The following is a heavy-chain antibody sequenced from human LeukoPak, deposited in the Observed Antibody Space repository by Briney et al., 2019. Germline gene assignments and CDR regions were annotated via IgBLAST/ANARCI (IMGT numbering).Heavy chain of an antibody. J-gene: IGHJ5*02. D-gene: IGHD2-15*01. CDR3: AKDQGQFAVGWFDP. CDR2: ISGSGGTT. CDR1: GFTVSSNY. V-gene: IGHV3-23*01. Sequence: PGGSLRLSCAASGFTVSSNYMSWVRQAPGKGLEWVSTISGSGGTTYYADSVKGRFTISRDNSKNTLYVQMNSLRAEDTAVYYCAKDQGQFAVGWFDPWGQGTLVTVSS.